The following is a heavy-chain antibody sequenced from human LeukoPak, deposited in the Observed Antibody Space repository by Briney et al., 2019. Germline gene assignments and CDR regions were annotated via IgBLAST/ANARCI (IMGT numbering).Heavy chain of an antibody. CDR1: GYTFTSYG. CDR3: AREVAYSSGQRSGAFDI. J-gene: IGHJ3*02. D-gene: IGHD6-19*01. Sequence: ASVKVSCKASGYTFTSYGISWVRQAPGQGLEWMGWISAYNGNTNYAQKLQGRVTMTTDTSTSTAYMELRSLRSDDTAVYYCAREVAYSSGQRSGAFDIWGQGTMVTVSS. V-gene: IGHV1-18*01. CDR2: ISAYNGNT.